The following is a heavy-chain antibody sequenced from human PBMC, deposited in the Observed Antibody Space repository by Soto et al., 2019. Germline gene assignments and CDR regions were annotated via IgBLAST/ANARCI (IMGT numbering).Heavy chain of an antibody. V-gene: IGHV3-23*01. CDR3: AKGSHKAVADHYGMDV. CDR1: GFTFSSYA. J-gene: IGHJ6*02. Sequence: GGSLRLSCAASGFTFSSYAMSWVRQAPGKGLEWVSAISGSGGSTYYADSAKGRFTISRDNSKNTLYLQMNSLRAEDTAVYYCAKGSHKAVADHYGMDVWGQGTTVTVSS. CDR2: ISGSGGST. D-gene: IGHD6-19*01.